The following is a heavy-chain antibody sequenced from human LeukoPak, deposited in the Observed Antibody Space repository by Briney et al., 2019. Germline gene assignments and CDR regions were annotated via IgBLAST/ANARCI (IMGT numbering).Heavy chain of an antibody. J-gene: IGHJ3*02. CDR2: ITWDGGST. D-gene: IGHD3-22*01. V-gene: IGHV3-43D*03. CDR1: GFTFGEYG. CDR3: AKDMIVVAPVRDDAFDI. Sequence: GGSLRLSCVGSGFTFGEYGMHWVRQVPGQGLEWVSHITWDGGSTYYAGSVKGRFTISRDNSKNSLYLQMNSLRAEDTALYYCAKDMIVVAPVRDDAFDIWGQGTMVTVSS.